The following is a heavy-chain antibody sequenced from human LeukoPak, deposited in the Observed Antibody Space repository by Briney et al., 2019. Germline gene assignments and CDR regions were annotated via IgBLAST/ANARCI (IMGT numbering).Heavy chain of an antibody. CDR3: ARGPMTYYYGSSASPPRLDYYFDS. V-gene: IGHV4-4*07. J-gene: IGHJ4*02. CDR1: GASIRSNY. Sequence: SETLSLTCTVSGASIRSNYWSWIRQPAGQGLEWIGLIYSSGSTNHNPSLNSRVTMSLDTSKNQFSLKLTSVTAADTAVYYCARGPMTYYYGSSASPPRLDYYFDSWGLGTLVTVSS. D-gene: IGHD3-22*01. CDR2: IYSSGST.